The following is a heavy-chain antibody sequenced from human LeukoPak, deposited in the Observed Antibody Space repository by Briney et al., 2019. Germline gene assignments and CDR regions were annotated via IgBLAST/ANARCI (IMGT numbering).Heavy chain of an antibody. CDR3: ARGRYCSSTSCLNWFDP. CDR2: IYYSGST. J-gene: IGHJ5*02. D-gene: IGHD2-2*01. Sequence: SETLSLTCTVSGGSISSYYWSWIRQPPGKGLEWIGYIYYSGSTNYNPSLKSRVTISVDTSKNQFSLKLSSVAAADTAVYYCARGRYCSSTSCLNWFDPWGQGTLVTVSS. CDR1: GGSISSYY. V-gene: IGHV4-59*08.